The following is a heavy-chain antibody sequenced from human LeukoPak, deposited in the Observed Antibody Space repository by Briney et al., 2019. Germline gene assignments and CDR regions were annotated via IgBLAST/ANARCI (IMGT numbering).Heavy chain of an antibody. CDR1: GYTFTNCA. CDR2: INAGNGNT. J-gene: IGHJ5*02. CDR3: ARESVYGRRFDP. V-gene: IGHV1-3*01. D-gene: IGHD2-8*01. Sequence: GASVKVSFKASGYTFTNCAVHWVRQAPGQRREWMGWINAGNGNTKYSQKFQGRVTITRDTSASTVYVELSSLRSEDTAVYYCARESVYGRRFDPWGQGTLVTVSS.